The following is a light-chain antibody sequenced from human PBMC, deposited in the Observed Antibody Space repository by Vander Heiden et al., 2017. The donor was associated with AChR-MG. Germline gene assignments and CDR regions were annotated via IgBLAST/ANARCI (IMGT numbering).Light chain of an antibody. CDR3: CSYAGSYTFEV. V-gene: IGLV2-11*01. Sequence: QSALTQPRPVSGSPGQSVTISCTGTSSYVGGYNYVSWYQQHPGKAPKLMIYDVSKRPSGVPDRFSGSKSGNTASLTISGLQAEDEADYHCCSYAGSYTFEVFGGGTKLTVL. CDR2: DVS. J-gene: IGLJ2*01. CDR1: SSYVGGYNY.